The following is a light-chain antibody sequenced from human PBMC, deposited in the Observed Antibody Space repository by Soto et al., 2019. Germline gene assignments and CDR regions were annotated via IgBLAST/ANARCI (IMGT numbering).Light chain of an antibody. CDR3: QQYGSSYPWT. CDR1: QSVSSNY. CDR2: GAS. V-gene: IGKV3-20*01. J-gene: IGKJ1*01. Sequence: EIVLTQPPGTLSLSPGERATLSCRASQSVSSNYLAWYQQKPGQAPRLLIYGASSRATGIPDRFSGSGSGTDFTLTIRRLEPGDFAVYYCQQYGSSYPWTFGQGTKVEIK.